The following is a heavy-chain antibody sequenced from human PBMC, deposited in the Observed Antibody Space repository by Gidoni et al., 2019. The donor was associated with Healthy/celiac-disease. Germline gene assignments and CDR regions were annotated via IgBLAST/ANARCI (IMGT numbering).Heavy chain of an antibody. V-gene: IGHV3-48*02. Sequence: EVQLVESGGGLVQPGGSLRLSCAASGFTFSSYSMNWVRQAPGKGLEWVSYISSSSSTIYYADSVKGRFTISRDNAKNSLYLQMNSLRDEDTAVYYCARDIPDFWSGRLATTPPRFDPWGQGTLVTVSS. CDR1: GFTFSSYS. J-gene: IGHJ5*02. CDR3: ARDIPDFWSGRLATTPPRFDP. CDR2: ISSSSSTI. D-gene: IGHD3-3*01.